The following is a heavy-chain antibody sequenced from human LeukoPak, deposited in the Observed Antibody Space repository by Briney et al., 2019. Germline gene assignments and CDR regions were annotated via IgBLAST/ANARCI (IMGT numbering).Heavy chain of an antibody. CDR3: ARKDGDI. J-gene: IGHJ3*02. CDR1: GASINSGGSY. CDR2: MDHTGNT. V-gene: IGHV4-31*03. D-gene: IGHD5-24*01. Sequence: SQTLSLTCTVSGASINSGGSYWSWIRQYPGKGLEWVGYMDHTGNTYNNPSLKSRVIISADTSEKQFSLKLNSVTAADTAVYYCARKDGDIWGQGTMVTVSS.